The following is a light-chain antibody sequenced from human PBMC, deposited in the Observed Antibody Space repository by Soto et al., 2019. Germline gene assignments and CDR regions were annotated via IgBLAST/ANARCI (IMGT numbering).Light chain of an antibody. CDR1: SSNIGGNL. V-gene: IGLV1-44*01. CDR2: NNN. CDR3: AVWDDSLNGVL. Sequence: QAVVTQSPSTSGTPGQRVTISCSGSSSNIGGNLVNWYQQMPGTAPKLLIYNNNQRPSGVPDRFSGSKSGTSASLAISGLQSEDEADYYCAVWDDSLNGVLFGGGTKLTVL. J-gene: IGLJ2*01.